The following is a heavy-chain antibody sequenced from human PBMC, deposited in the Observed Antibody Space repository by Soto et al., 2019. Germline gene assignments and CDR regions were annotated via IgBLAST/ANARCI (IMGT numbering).Heavy chain of an antibody. D-gene: IGHD5-18*01. CDR2: ISNSGST. J-gene: IGHJ4*02. V-gene: IGHV4-30-4*01. Sequence: SATLSVTCTVSGGSVTSDGDYWTWIRQSPGKGLEWIGYISNSGSTGYNPSLKTRLSMSVDRSKNQFTLRLTSVTAADTAVYFCATESGSTYGYFDHWGQGTQVTVSS. CDR1: GGSVTSDGDY. CDR3: ATESGSTYGYFDH.